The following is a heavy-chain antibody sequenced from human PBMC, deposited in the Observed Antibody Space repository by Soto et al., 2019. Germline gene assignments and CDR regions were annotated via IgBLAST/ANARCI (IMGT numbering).Heavy chain of an antibody. J-gene: IGHJ4*02. CDR3: AKLVIGYCSGNTCDDY. Sequence: VQLLESGGGLIQPGGSLRLSCAASGFTFSYGIHWLRQAPGKGLEWVAYMSYDSSNKFYGDSVKGRFTISRDNSKNTQFLQMNSLRAEDTAVYYCAKLVIGYCSGNTCDDYWGQGTLVAVSS. V-gene: IGHV3-30*18. CDR1: GFTFSYG. D-gene: IGHD2-15*01. CDR2: MSYDSSNK.